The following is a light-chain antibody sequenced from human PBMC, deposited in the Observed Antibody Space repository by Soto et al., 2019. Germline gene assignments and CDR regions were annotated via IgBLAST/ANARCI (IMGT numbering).Light chain of an antibody. V-gene: IGKV3-20*01. J-gene: IGKJ1*01. CDR3: QQYGRSQT. CDR1: QSDSSSY. Sequence: EIVLTQSPGTLSLSPGERATLSCRASQSDSSSYLAWYQQKPGQAPRLLIYGASTRATGIPDRFSGSGSGTDFTLTISRLEPEDFALYYCQQYGRSQTFGQGTKVEIK. CDR2: GAS.